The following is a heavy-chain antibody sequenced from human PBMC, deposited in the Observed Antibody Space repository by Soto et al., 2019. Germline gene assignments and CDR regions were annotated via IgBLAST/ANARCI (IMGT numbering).Heavy chain of an antibody. CDR1: GGSISSGGYY. D-gene: IGHD3-10*01. V-gene: IGHV4-31*03. CDR3: ASLNYYGSGIHPG. CDR2: IYYRGRT. Sequence: QVQLQESGPGLVKPSQTLSLTCTVSGGSISSGGYYWSWIRQHPGKGLEWIGYIYYRGRTYYHPSVNSRLTLSVDTSKTQYYLKRSSVTAADTAVYYCASLNYYGSGIHPGWGQGTLVTVSS. J-gene: IGHJ4*02.